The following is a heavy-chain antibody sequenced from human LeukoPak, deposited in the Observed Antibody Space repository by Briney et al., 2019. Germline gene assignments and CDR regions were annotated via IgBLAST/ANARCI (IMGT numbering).Heavy chain of an antibody. D-gene: IGHD4-23*01. Sequence: GGSLRLSCAASGFTFSSYSMNWVRQAPGKGLEWVSYIGTSSSTIYYADSVKGRFTISRDNARNSLYLQMNSLRDEDTAVYYCARHDFGGNSGDYWGQGTLVTVSS. CDR3: ARHDFGGNSGDY. V-gene: IGHV3-48*02. CDR2: IGTSSSTI. CDR1: GFTFSSYS. J-gene: IGHJ4*02.